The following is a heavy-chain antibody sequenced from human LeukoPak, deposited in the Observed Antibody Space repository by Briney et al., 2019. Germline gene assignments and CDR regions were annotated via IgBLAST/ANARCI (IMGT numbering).Heavy chain of an antibody. J-gene: IGHJ4*02. CDR1: GYTFTSYG. D-gene: IGHD3-3*01. CDR2: ISAYNGNT. V-gene: IGHV1-18*01. Sequence: ASVKVSCKASGYTFTSYGVSWVRQAPGQGLEWMGWISAYNGNTSYAQNRQGRVTMTTDTSTSTAYMELRSLRSDDTAVYYCARDLQPNFWSGYYIPRGFADYWGQGTLVTVSS. CDR3: ARDLQPNFWSGYYIPRGFADY.